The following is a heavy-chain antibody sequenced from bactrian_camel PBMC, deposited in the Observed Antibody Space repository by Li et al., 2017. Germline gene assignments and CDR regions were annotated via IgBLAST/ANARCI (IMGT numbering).Heavy chain of an antibody. V-gene: IGHV3S7*01. J-gene: IGHJ6*01. Sequence: HVQLVESGGGLVQPGGSLRFSCTASGFPCSSYAMTWVRQAPGEGLEWVASVDPDGSKTYYADFVKGRFSASRDNAKNALYLQMNSLKSEDTALYYRVTSYAANDFSYWAKGTQVTVS. CDR1: GFPCSSYA. CDR2: VDPDGSKT. D-gene: IGHD3*01. CDR3: VTSYAANDFSY.